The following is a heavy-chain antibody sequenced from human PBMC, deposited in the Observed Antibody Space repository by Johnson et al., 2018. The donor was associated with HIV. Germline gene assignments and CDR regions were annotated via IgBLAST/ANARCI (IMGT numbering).Heavy chain of an antibody. V-gene: IGHV3-15*01. CDR2: IKSKTDGGTT. D-gene: IGHD2-2*01. Sequence: VQLVESGGGVVQPGRSLRLSCAASGFTFSSYGMHWVRQAPGKGLEWVGRIKSKTDGGTTDYAAPVKGRFTISRDDSKNTLYLQMNSLKIEDTAVYYCTTVYCSSTSCYSYAFDIWGQGTMVTVSS. J-gene: IGHJ3*02. CDR1: GFTFSSYG. CDR3: TTVYCSSTSCYSYAFDI.